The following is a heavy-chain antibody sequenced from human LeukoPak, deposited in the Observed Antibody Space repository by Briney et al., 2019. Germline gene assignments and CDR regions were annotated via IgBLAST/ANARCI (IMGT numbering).Heavy chain of an antibody. V-gene: IGHV5-51*01. Sequence: GESLQISCKGSGYSFTSYWIGWVRQMPGKGLEWMGIIYPGDSDTRYSPSFQGQVTISADKSISTAYLQWSSLKASDTAMYYCARQQGFVAVAGDFDYWGQGTLVTVSS. CDR2: IYPGDSDT. J-gene: IGHJ4*02. D-gene: IGHD6-19*01. CDR1: GYSFTSYW. CDR3: ARQQGFVAVAGDFDY.